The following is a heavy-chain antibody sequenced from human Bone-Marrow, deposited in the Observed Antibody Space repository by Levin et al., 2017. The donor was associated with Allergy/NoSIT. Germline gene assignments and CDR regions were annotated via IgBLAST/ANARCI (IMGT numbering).Heavy chain of an antibody. CDR2: LSGSGGTT. V-gene: IGHV3-23*01. J-gene: IGHJ6*03. CDR3: AKGDDFWSGYSSDYYYYMDV. D-gene: IGHD3-3*01. Sequence: PSETLSLTCAASRFTFSTYAMNWVRQAPGKGLEWVSTLSGSGGTTYYADSVKGRFTISRDNSKNTLFLQMNRLRAEDTAIYYCAKGDDFWSGYSSDYYYYMDVWGKGTTVTVSS. CDR1: RFTFSTYA.